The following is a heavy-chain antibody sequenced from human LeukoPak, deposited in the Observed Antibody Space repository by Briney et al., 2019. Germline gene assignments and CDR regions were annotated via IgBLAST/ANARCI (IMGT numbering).Heavy chain of an antibody. CDR1: GGSISSSSYY. V-gene: IGHV4-39*01. CDR3: ARLGCSGGSCYQYYYTYMDV. CDR2: IYYSGST. J-gene: IGHJ6*03. D-gene: IGHD2-15*01. Sequence: SETLSLTCTVSGGSISSSSYYWGWIRQPPGKGLEWIGSIYYSGSTYYIPSLKSRVTISVDTSKNQFSLKLSSVTAADTAVYYCARLGCSGGSCYQYYYTYMDVWGKGTTVTVSS.